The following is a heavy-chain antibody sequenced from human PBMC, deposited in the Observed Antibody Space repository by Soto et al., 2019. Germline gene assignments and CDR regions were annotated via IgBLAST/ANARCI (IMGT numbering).Heavy chain of an antibody. CDR3: AKRGVAARQRFYYYYMDV. CDR2: ISGSGGST. V-gene: IGHV3-23*01. Sequence: PGGSLRLSCAASGFTFSSYAMSWVRQAPGKGLEWVSAISGSGGSTYYADSVKGRFTISRDNSKNTLYLQMNSLRAEDTAVYYCAKRGVAARQRFYYYYMDVWGKGTTVTVSS. J-gene: IGHJ6*03. D-gene: IGHD6-6*01. CDR1: GFTFSSYA.